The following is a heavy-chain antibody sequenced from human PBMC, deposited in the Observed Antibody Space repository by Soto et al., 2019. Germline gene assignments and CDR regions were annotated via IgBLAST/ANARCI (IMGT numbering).Heavy chain of an antibody. V-gene: IGHV4-4*07. J-gene: IGHJ6*02. D-gene: IGHD2-15*01. CDR3: ARDDLAATQCGMDV. CDR1: GGSISSYY. Sequence: SETLSLTCTVSGGSISSYYWSWIRRPAGKGLEWIGRIYTSGSTNYNPSLKSRVTMSVDTSKNQFSLKLRSVTAADTAVYYCARDDLAATQCGMDVWGQGTTVTVSS. CDR2: IYTSGST.